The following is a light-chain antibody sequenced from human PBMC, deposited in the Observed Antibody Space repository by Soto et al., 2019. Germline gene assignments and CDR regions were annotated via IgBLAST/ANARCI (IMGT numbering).Light chain of an antibody. J-gene: IGKJ1*01. CDR2: DAS. Sequence: DIQMTQSPSTLSASVGDRVTITCRASQSISSWLAWYQQKPGKAPKLLIYDASRLESGVPARFSGSGSGTEVTRTISSLQPDDFGTYYCQRDNSYFRWTFGQGAKVQVK. CDR3: QRDNSYFRWT. CDR1: QSISSW. V-gene: IGKV1-5*01.